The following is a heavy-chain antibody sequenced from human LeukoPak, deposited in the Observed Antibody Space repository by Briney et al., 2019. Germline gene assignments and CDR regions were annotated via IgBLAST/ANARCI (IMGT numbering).Heavy chain of an antibody. CDR1: GASITSYS. J-gene: IGHJ5*02. Sequence: SETLSLTCNVSGASITSYSSSWIRQPPGKGLEWIGYSLDSGSPNYNPSLKSRVAMSIDTSKNQFSLKLSSVTAADTAVYYCARTVYGDHVWFDPWGQGTLVTVSS. CDR3: ARTVYGDHVWFDP. CDR2: SLDSGSP. V-gene: IGHV4-59*12. D-gene: IGHD4-17*01.